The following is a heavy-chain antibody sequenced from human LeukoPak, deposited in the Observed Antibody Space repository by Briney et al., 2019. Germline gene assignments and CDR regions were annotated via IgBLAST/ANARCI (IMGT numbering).Heavy chain of an antibody. V-gene: IGHV3-66*01. CDR2: IYSGGST. J-gene: IGHJ4*02. CDR3: ARVQVAMVRGVIPGSFDY. Sequence: GGSLRLSCAASGFTVSSNYMSWVRQAPGKGLEWVSVIYSGGSTYYADSVKGRFTISRDNSKNTLYLQMNSLRAEDTAVYYCARVQVAMVRGVIPGSFDYWGQGTLVTVSS. CDR1: GFTVSSNY. D-gene: IGHD3-10*01.